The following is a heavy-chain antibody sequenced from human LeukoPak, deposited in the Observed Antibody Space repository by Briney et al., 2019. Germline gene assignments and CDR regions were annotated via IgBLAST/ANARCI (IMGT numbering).Heavy chain of an antibody. J-gene: IGHJ4*02. CDR1: GDSIIGYY. CDR2: IYYSGST. Sequence: SETLSLTCSVSGDSIIGYYWGWIRQPPGKGLEWIGGIYYSGSTYYNPSLKSRVTISVDTSKNQFSLKLSSVTAADTAVYYCASGRWVIDYWGQGTLVTVSS. CDR3: ASGRWVIDY. D-gene: IGHD5-24*01. V-gene: IGHV4-39*07.